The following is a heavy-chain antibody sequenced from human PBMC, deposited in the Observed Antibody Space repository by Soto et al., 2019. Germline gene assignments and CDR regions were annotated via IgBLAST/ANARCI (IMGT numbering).Heavy chain of an antibody. D-gene: IGHD1-26*01. CDR3: ARDDRISGSPSFHY. CDR1: GDSLTSYA. Sequence: ASVKVSCKASGDSLTSYAMHWVRQAQGQRLEWMGWINAGNGNTKYSQKFQGRVTITRDTSASTAYMELSSLRSEDTSVYYCARDDRISGSPSFHYSGPGTLVTVS. CDR2: INAGNGNT. J-gene: IGHJ4*02. V-gene: IGHV1-3*01.